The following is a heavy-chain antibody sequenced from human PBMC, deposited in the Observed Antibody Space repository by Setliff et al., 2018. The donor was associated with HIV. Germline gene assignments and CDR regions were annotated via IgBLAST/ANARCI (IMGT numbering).Heavy chain of an antibody. Sequence: TLSLTCAVYGDSFSGNYWSWIRQPPGKGLEWIGEINHNGVTNYSPSLKSRLTISIDTPKRQFSLKLTTATAADTAVYYCARETSNYYDSSGQGLVWGQGTLVTVSS. CDR3: ARETSNYYDSSGQGLV. D-gene: IGHD3-22*01. CDR1: GDSFSGNY. CDR2: INHNGVT. J-gene: IGHJ4*02. V-gene: IGHV4-34*01.